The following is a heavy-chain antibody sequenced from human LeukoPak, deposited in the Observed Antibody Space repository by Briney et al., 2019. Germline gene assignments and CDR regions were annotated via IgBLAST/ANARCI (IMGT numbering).Heavy chain of an antibody. J-gene: IGHJ6*02. Sequence: PGRSLRLSCAASGFSFSNYGMHSVRQAPAHLLERLAIISYDGSNNYYADSVKGRFTISRDNSKNTLYLQMNSLRAEDTAVYYCAKEWPWEYFYYGMNVWGQGTTVTVSS. CDR3: AKEWPWEYFYYGMNV. D-gene: IGHD1-26*01. CDR2: ISYDGSNN. V-gene: IGHV3-30*18. CDR1: GFSFSNYG.